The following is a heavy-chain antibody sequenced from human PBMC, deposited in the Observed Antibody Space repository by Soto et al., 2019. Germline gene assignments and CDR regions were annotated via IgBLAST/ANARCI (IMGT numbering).Heavy chain of an antibody. CDR3: ARASGSSYWFDP. D-gene: IGHD1-26*01. CDR2: ISAYNGNT. J-gene: IGHJ5*02. V-gene: IGHV1-18*01. Sequence: QVQLVQSGAEVKKPGASVKVSCKASGYTFTSYGISWVRQAPGQGLEWMGWISAYNGNTNYAQKLQGRVTMTTDTSTGTGYMELRGLRSDDTAVYYCARASGSSYWFDPWGQGTLVTVSS. CDR1: GYTFTSYG.